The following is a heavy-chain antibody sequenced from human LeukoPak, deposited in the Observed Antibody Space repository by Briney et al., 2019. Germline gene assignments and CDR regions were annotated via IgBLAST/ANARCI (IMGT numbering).Heavy chain of an antibody. V-gene: IGHV3-23*01. Sequence: HSGGSLRLSCAASGFTFSSYAMSWVRQAPGKGLEWVSGISGSGGGTFYADSVKGRFTISRDNAKKSLYLQMNSLRDEDTAVYYCTTGELGGKYWGQGTLVTVSS. CDR3: TTGELGGKY. CDR2: ISGSGGGT. D-gene: IGHD3-10*01. J-gene: IGHJ4*02. CDR1: GFTFSSYA.